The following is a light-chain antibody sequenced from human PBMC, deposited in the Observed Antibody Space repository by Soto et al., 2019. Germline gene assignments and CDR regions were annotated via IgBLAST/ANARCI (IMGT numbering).Light chain of an antibody. CDR1: QSVSSN. Sequence: EIVMTQSPATLSVSPGERATLSCRASQSVSSNLAWYQQKPGQAPRLLIYGASTRAPGIPARFSGSGSGTEFTLTISSLQPEDFAVYYCQQYNNWPSWTFGQGTKVEIK. CDR3: QQYNNWPSWT. CDR2: GAS. J-gene: IGKJ1*01. V-gene: IGKV3-15*01.